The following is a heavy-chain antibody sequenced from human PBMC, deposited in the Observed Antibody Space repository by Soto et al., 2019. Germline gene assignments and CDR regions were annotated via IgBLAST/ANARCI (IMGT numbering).Heavy chain of an antibody. CDR3: ARDGRYDI. CDR2: IYYSGST. V-gene: IGHV4-59*01. D-gene: IGHD3-9*01. J-gene: IGHJ4*02. Sequence: QVQLQESGPGLVKPSETLSLTCTVSGGSISSYYWSWIRQPPGKGLEWIGYIYYSGSTNYNPSLKSRVTISVDTSKNQFSLKLSSVTAADTAVYYCARDGRYDIWGQGTLVTVSS. CDR1: GGSISSYY.